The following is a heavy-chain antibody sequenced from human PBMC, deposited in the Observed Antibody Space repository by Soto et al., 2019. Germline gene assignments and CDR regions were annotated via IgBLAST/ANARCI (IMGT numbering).Heavy chain of an antibody. CDR1: GFTFSSFF. Sequence: EVLLLEPGGGLVQPGGSLRLSCAASGFTFSSFFMSWVRQAPGKGLDWVSGIGANGAGTYYADSVKGRFIISRDNSKNTLYLQMNSLRAEDTAVYYCARDPNGDYLGAFDFWGQKTMVTVSS. CDR2: IGANGAGT. V-gene: IGHV3-23*01. CDR3: ARDPNGDYLGAFDF. J-gene: IGHJ3*01. D-gene: IGHD4-17*01.